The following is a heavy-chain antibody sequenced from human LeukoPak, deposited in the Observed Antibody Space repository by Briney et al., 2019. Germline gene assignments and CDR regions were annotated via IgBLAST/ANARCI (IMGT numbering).Heavy chain of an antibody. V-gene: IGHV3-66*01. CDR1: GFTVSSNY. Sequence: QSGGPLRLSCAASGFTVSSNYMSWVRQAPGKGLEWVSVIYSGGSTYYADSVKGRFTISRDNSKNTLYLQMNSLRASDTAVYYCARELNGAFDPWGQGTLVTVSS. D-gene: IGHD1-1*01. CDR3: ARELNGAFDP. CDR2: IYSGGST. J-gene: IGHJ5*02.